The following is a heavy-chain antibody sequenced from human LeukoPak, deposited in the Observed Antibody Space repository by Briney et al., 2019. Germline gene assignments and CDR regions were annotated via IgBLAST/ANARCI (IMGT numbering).Heavy chain of an antibody. Sequence: GRSLRLSCAASGFTFSSYAMHWVRQAPGKGLEWVAVISYDGSNKYYADSVKGRFTISRDNSKNTLYLQMNSLRAEDTAVYYCARDQKKVGATFNFDYWGQGTLVTVSS. D-gene: IGHD1-26*01. CDR2: ISYDGSNK. V-gene: IGHV3-30-3*01. CDR3: ARDQKKVGATFNFDY. CDR1: GFTFSSYA. J-gene: IGHJ4*02.